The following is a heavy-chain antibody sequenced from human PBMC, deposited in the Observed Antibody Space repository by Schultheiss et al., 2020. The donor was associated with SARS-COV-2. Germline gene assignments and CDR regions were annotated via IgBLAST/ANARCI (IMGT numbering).Heavy chain of an antibody. V-gene: IGHV3-11*06. CDR1: GFTFSDYY. CDR3: ARVNRAYYYYGMDV. Sequence: GGSLRLSCAASGFTFSDYYMSWIRQAPGKGLEWVSYISSSSSYTNYADSVKGRFTISRDNAKNSLYLQMNSLRAEDTAVYYCARVNRAYYYYGMDVWGQGTTVTVSS. D-gene: IGHD1-14*01. CDR2: ISSSSSYT. J-gene: IGHJ6*02.